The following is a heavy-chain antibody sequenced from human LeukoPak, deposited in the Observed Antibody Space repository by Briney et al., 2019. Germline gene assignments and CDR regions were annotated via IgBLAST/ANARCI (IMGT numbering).Heavy chain of an antibody. CDR3: ARAGLLWFGEFGAFDI. Sequence: ASVKVSCKASGYTFTSYAMHWVRQAPGQRLEWMGWINACNGNTKYSQEFQGRVTITTDTSASTAYMELSSLRSEDMAVYYCARAGLLWFGEFGAFDIWGQGTMVTVSS. D-gene: IGHD3-10*01. V-gene: IGHV1-3*03. CDR1: GYTFTSYA. CDR2: INACNGNT. J-gene: IGHJ3*02.